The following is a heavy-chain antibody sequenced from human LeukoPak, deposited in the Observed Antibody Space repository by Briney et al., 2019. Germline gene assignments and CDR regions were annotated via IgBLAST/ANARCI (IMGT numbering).Heavy chain of an antibody. CDR3: ARNGDSGYER. D-gene: IGHD5-12*01. Sequence: TSETLSLTCTVSGGSISSYYWSWIRQPPGKGLEWIGYIYYSGSTNYNPSLKSRVTISVDTSKNQFSLKLSSVTAADTAVYYCARNGDSGYERWGQGTLVTVSS. CDR1: GGSISSYY. CDR2: IYYSGST. V-gene: IGHV4-59*12. J-gene: IGHJ4*02.